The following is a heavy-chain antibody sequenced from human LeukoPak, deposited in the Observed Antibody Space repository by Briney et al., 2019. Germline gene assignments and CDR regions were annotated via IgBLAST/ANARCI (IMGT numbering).Heavy chain of an antibody. Sequence: SETLSLTCTVSGGSISSSSYYWGWIRQPPGKGLEWIGSIYYSGSTYYNPSLKSRVTISVDTSKNQFSLKLSSVTAADTAVYYCARGRGSSTRYLEYFDYWGQGTLVTVSS. CDR1: GGSISSSSYY. V-gene: IGHV4-39*01. D-gene: IGHD2-2*01. J-gene: IGHJ4*02. CDR2: IYYSGST. CDR3: ARGRGSSTRYLEYFDY.